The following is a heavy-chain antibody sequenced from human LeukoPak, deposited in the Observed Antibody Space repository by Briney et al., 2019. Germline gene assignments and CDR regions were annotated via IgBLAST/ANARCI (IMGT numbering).Heavy chain of an antibody. CDR1: GFTFSSYA. CDR3: ARDHYGRQVTYYFDY. CDR2: ISYDGSNK. D-gene: IGHD3-10*01. Sequence: PGRSLRLSCAASGFTFSSYAMHWVRQAPGKGLEWVAVISYDGSNKYYADSVKGRFTISRDNSKNTLYLQMNSLRAEDTAVYYCARDHYGRQVTYYFDYWGQGTLVTVSS. V-gene: IGHV3-30-3*01. J-gene: IGHJ4*02.